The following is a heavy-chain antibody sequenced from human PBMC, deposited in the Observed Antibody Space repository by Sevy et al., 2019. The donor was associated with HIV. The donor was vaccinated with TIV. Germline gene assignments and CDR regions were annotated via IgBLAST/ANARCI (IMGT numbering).Heavy chain of an antibody. CDR2: IYYGGST. CDR3: ARGRQQLAHYYYYYMDV. D-gene: IGHD6-13*01. Sequence: SETLSLTCTVSGGSISSYYWSWIRQPPGKGLEWIGYIYYGGSTNYNPSLKSRVTISVDTSKNQFSLKLSSVTAADTAVYYCARGRQQLAHYYYYYMDVWGKGTTVTVSS. V-gene: IGHV4-59*01. J-gene: IGHJ6*03. CDR1: GGSISSYY.